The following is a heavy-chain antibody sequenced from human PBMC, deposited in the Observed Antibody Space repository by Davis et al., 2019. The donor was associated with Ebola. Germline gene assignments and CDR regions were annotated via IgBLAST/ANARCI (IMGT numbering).Heavy chain of an antibody. J-gene: IGHJ4*02. CDR2: FGGLDGGP. CDR3: ARDLSIAARPVFDY. CDR1: GFSFSDFG. V-gene: IGHV3-23*01. D-gene: IGHD6-6*01. Sequence: GESLKISCAASGFSFSDFGISWVRQSPGKGLEWVSTFGGLDGGPNYGDSVKGRFTISRDNAKNSLYLQMSSLRAEDTAVYYCARDLSIAARPVFDYWGQGTLVTVSS.